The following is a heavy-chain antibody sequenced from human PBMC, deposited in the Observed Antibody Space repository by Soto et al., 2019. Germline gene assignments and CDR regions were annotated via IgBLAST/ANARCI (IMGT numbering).Heavy chain of an antibody. CDR1: GFIFRSYA. Sequence: PGGSLRHSCSASGFIFRSYAMHWVRQAPGKGLEYVSAISSDGDSTYSADSVKDRFTISRDNSKNTLYLQMRSLKPEDTAVYYCVKGRYYGSGSYYNRLDYWGQGTLVTVSS. D-gene: IGHD3-10*01. CDR3: VKGRYYGSGSYYNRLDY. V-gene: IGHV3-64D*06. CDR2: ISSDGDST. J-gene: IGHJ4*02.